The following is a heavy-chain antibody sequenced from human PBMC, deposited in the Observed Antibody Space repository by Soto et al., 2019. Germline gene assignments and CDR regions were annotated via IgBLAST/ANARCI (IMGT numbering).Heavy chain of an antibody. CDR2: IYTSGST. CDR3: ARDNVLLWFGELYVLDV. Sequence: PSETLSLTXTVSGGSISSYYWSWIRQPAGKGLEWIGRIYTSGSTNYNPSLKSRVTMSVDTSKNQFSLKLSSVTAADTAVYYCARDNVLLWFGELYVLDVWGQGTTVTVSS. V-gene: IGHV4-4*07. D-gene: IGHD3-10*01. CDR1: GGSISSYY. J-gene: IGHJ6*02.